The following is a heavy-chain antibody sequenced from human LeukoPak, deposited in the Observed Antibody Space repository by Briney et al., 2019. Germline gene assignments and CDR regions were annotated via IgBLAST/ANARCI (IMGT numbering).Heavy chain of an antibody. CDR1: GFTFSSYS. Sequence: GGSLRLSCAASGFTFSSYSMNWVRQAPGKGLEWVSAISGSGGSTYYADSVKGRFTISRDNSKNTLYLQMNSLRAEDTAVYYCAKAAGTDYYYYGMDVWGQGTTVTVSS. CDR2: ISGSGGST. V-gene: IGHV3-23*01. CDR3: AKAAGTDYYYYGMDV. D-gene: IGHD6-13*01. J-gene: IGHJ6*02.